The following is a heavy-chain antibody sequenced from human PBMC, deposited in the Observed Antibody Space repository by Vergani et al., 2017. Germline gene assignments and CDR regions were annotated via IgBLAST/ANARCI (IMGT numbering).Heavy chain of an antibody. CDR3: ARRALDTAMYFDP. V-gene: IGHV4-59*08. CDR2: IYYSGST. D-gene: IGHD5-18*01. CDR1: GGSISSYY. J-gene: IGHJ5*02. Sequence: QVQLQESGPGLVKPSETLSLTCTVSGGSISSYYWSWIRQPPGKGLEWIGYIYYSGSTNYNPSLKSRVTISVDTSKNQFSLKLSSVTAADTAVYYCARRALDTAMYFDPWGQGTLVTVSS.